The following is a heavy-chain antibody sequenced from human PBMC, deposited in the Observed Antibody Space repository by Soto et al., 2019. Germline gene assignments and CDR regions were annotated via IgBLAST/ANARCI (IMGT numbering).Heavy chain of an antibody. V-gene: IGHV5-10-1*01. Sequence: GESLKISCKGSGYSFTSYWISWVRQMPGKGLEWMGRIDPSDSYTNYSPSFQGHVTISADKSISTAYLQWSSLKASDTAMYYCARRPPQTPRYSGYDYKWDWFDPWGQGTLVTVSS. D-gene: IGHD5-12*01. J-gene: IGHJ5*02. CDR1: GYSFTSYW. CDR2: IDPSDSYT. CDR3: ARRPPQTPRYSGYDYKWDWFDP.